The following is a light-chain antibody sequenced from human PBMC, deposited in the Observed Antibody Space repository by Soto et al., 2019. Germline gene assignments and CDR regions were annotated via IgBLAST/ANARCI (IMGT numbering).Light chain of an antibody. J-gene: IGLJ1*01. CDR2: EVS. Sequence: QSALTQPPSASGSPGQAVTIPCTGTYSDIGAYNYVSWYQQRPGEAPKLIIYEVSKRPSGVPARFSGSKSGTSASLAIAGLQAEDEGDYYCQSYDSSLSGYVFGTGTKLTVL. V-gene: IGLV2-8*01. CDR3: QSYDSSLSGYV. CDR1: YSDIGAYNY.